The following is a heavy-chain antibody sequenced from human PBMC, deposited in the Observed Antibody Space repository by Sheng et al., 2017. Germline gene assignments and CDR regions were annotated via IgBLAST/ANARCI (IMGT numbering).Heavy chain of an antibody. D-gene: IGHD3-3*01. CDR3: ARALTIFGVVTDGYFDY. Sequence: QVQLQESGPGLVKPSETLSLTCAVSGYSISSGYYWGWIRQPPGKGLEWIGSIYHSGSTYYNPSLKSRVTISVDTSKNQFSLKLSSVTAADTAVYYCARALTIFGVVTDGYFDYWGQGTLVTV. CDR1: GYSISSGYY. V-gene: IGHV4-38-2*01. J-gene: IGHJ4*02. CDR2: IYHSGST.